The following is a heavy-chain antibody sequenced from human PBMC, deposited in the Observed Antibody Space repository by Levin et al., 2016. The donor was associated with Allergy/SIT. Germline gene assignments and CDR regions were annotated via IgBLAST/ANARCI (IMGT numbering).Heavy chain of an antibody. CDR2: IIPILGIA. V-gene: IGHV1-69*04. J-gene: IGHJ6*02. D-gene: IGHD5-18*01. CDR3: ARDLAGTAKYYYYYGMDV. Sequence: WVRQAPGQGLEWMGRIIPILGIANYAQKFQGRVTITADKSTSTAYMELSSLRSEDTAVYYCARDLAGTAKYYYYYGMDVWGQGTTVTVSS.